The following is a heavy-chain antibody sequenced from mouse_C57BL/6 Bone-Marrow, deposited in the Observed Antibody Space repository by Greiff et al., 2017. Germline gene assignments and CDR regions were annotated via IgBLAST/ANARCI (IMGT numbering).Heavy chain of an antibody. CDR3: ASYYGSSYCWYCDV. CDR1: GYTFTSYW. J-gene: IGHJ1*03. V-gene: IGHV1-55*01. D-gene: IGHD1-1*01. CDR2: IYPGSGST. Sequence: QVQLQQPGAELVKPGASVKMSCKASGYTFTSYWITWVKQRPGQGLEWIGDIYPGSGSTNYNEKFKSKATLTVDTSSSTAYMQLSSLTSEDSAVXYCASYYGSSYCWYCDVWGTGTTVTVSS.